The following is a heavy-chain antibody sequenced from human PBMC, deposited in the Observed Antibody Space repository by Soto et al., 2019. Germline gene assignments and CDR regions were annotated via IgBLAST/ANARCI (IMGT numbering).Heavy chain of an antibody. CDR1: GFTFSSHA. Sequence: EVQLLESGGGLVQRGGSLRLSCPVSGFTFSSHAMSWVRQATGKGLECVLSITGSGDSTYYADSVKGRFTISRDKSKSTLYQEMNSLRAEDTAVYYCAKDLQFSGWLSAQTFDYWGQGTQVTVSS. CDR2: ITGSGDST. V-gene: IGHV3-23*01. J-gene: IGHJ4*02. D-gene: IGHD6-19*01. CDR3: AKDLQFSGWLSAQTFDY.